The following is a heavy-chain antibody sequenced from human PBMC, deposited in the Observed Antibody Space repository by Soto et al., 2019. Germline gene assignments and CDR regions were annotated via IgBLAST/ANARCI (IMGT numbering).Heavy chain of an antibody. CDR3: ARGEQYSGRIFDY. J-gene: IGHJ4*01. CDR2: TYYRSKWYY. D-gene: IGHD1-26*01. CDR1: GDSVSSNSVG. Sequence: PSQTLSLTCAITGDSVSSNSVGWSWVRQSPSRGLEWLGRTYYRSKWYYKYAVSVRGRITINPDTSKNQYSLQLNSVTPEDTAVYFCARGEQYSGRIFDYWGQGTLVTVSS. V-gene: IGHV6-1*01.